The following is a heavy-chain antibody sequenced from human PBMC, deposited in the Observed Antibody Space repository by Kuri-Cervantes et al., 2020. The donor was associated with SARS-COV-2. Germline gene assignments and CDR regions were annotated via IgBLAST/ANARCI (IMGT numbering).Heavy chain of an antibody. J-gene: IGHJ5*02. V-gene: IGHV4-30-4*08. CDR3: AREVVSYCSGGSCLVCFDP. CDR1: GGSISSGDYY. CDR2: IYYSGST. D-gene: IGHD2-15*01. Sequence: SETLSLTCTVSGGSISSGDYYWSWIRQPPGKGLEWIGYIYYSGSTNYNPSLKSRVTISVDTSKNQFSLKLSSVTAADTAVYYCAREVVSYCSGGSCLVCFDPWGQGTLVTVSS.